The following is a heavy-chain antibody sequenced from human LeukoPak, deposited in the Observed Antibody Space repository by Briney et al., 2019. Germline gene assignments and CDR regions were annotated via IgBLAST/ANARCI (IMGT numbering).Heavy chain of an antibody. CDR2: INHSGST. D-gene: IGHD3-3*01. Sequence: SETLSLTCAVYGGSFSGYYWSWIRQPPGKGLEWIGEINHSGSTNYNPSLKSRVTISVDTSKNQFSLKLSSVTAADTAVYYCARGSFFGVVFPLRYYYYMDVWGKGTTATVSS. V-gene: IGHV4-34*01. CDR1: GGSFSGYY. CDR3: ARGSFFGVVFPLRYYYYMDV. J-gene: IGHJ6*03.